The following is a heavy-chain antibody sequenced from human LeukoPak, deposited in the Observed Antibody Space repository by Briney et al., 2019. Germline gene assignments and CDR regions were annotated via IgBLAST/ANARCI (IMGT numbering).Heavy chain of an antibody. CDR2: ISSSSNYK. CDR3: ARVPVTRNPPDP. Sequence: GGSLRLSCAASGFTFSTYSMNWVRQAPGKGLEWVSSISSSSNYKYYADSVKGRFTISRDNAKNSLYLQMNSLRAEDTAVYYCARVPVTRNPPDPWGQGTLVTVSS. V-gene: IGHV3-21*04. CDR1: GFTFSTYS. D-gene: IGHD2-21*02. J-gene: IGHJ5*02.